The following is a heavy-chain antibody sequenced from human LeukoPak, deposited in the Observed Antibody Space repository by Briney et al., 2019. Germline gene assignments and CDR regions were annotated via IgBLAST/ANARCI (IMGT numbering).Heavy chain of an antibody. CDR2: ISGSGGST. CDR1: GFIFSSYA. J-gene: IGHJ6*02. D-gene: IGHD6-13*01. Sequence: PGGSLRLSCAASGFIFSSYAMSWVRQAPGKGLEWVSAISGSGGSTYYADSVKGRFTISRDNSKNTLYLQMNSLRAEDTAVYYCAKAAAGSWFYYYGMDVWGQGTTVTVSS. CDR3: AKAAAGSWFYYYGMDV. V-gene: IGHV3-23*01.